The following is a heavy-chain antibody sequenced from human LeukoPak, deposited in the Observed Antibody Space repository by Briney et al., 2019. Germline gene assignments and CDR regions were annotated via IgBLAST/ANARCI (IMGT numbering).Heavy chain of an antibody. CDR3: ATTRLGHYDFWSGTYFDY. D-gene: IGHD3-3*01. CDR1: GFTFSSYA. Sequence: GGSLRLSCAASGFTFSSYAMSWVRQAPGKGLEWVSGISWNSGSIGYADSVKGRFTISRDNAKNSLYLQMNSLRAEDTALYYCATTRLGHYDFWSGTYFDYWGQGTLVTVSS. V-gene: IGHV3-9*01. CDR2: ISWNSGSI. J-gene: IGHJ4*02.